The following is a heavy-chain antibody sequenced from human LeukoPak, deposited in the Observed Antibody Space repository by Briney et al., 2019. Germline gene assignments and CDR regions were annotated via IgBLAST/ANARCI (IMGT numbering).Heavy chain of an antibody. CDR2: INPNSGGT. CDR1: GYTFTGYY. CDR3: ARAKGAVMYYDFWSGPSWWFDL. V-gene: IGHV1-2*02. J-gene: IGHJ5*02. Sequence: GASVKVSCKASGYTFTGYYMHWVRQAPGQGLEWMGWINPNSGGTNYAQKFQGRVTMTRDTSISTAYMELSRLRSDDTAVYYCARAKGAVMYYDFWSGPSWWFDLWGQGTLVTVSS. D-gene: IGHD3-3*01.